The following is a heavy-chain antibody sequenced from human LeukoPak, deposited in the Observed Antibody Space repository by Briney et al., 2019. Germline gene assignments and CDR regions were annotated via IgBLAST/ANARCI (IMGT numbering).Heavy chain of an antibody. CDR2: ITSSSSYI. Sequence: PGGSLRLSCAASGFTFSSYAMNWVRQAPGKGLEWVSSITSSSSYIYYADSVKGRFTISRDNAKNSLYLQMNSLRAEDTAVYYCARDGAGGRFSYYYYMDVWGKGTTVTVSS. CDR3: ARDGAGGRFSYYYYMDV. J-gene: IGHJ6*03. D-gene: IGHD3-16*01. CDR1: GFTFSSYA. V-gene: IGHV3-21*01.